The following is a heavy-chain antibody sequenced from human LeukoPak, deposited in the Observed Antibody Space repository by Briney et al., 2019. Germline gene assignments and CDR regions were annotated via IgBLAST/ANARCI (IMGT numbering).Heavy chain of an antibody. CDR3: ATKRDILTGYLPFDY. Sequence: PGGSLRLSCAASGFTFSIYAMSWVRQAPGKGLEWVSAISGSGGSTYYADSVKGRFTISRDNSKNTLYLQMNSLRAEDTAVYYCATKRDILTGYLPFDYWGQGTLVTVSS. J-gene: IGHJ4*02. CDR1: GFTFSIYA. D-gene: IGHD3-9*01. CDR2: ISGSGGST. V-gene: IGHV3-23*01.